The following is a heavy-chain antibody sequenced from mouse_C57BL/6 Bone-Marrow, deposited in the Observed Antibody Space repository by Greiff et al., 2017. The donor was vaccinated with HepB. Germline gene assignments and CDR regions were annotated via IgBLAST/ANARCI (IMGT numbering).Heavy chain of an antibody. V-gene: IGHV1-81*01. Sequence: QVQLKESGAELARPGASVTLSCTASGYTFTSYGISWVKQRTGKGLEWIGEIYPRSGNTYYNEKFKGKATLTADKSSSTAYMELRSLTSEDSAVYFCARWGWLLGMDSGGQGTSVTVSS. CDR1: GYTFTSYG. D-gene: IGHD2-3*01. J-gene: IGHJ4*01. CDR3: ARWGWLLGMDS. CDR2: IYPRSGNT.